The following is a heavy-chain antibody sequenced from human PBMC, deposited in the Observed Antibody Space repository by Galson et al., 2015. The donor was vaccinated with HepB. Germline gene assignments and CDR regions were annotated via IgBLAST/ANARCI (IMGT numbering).Heavy chain of an antibody. Sequence: SLRLSCAPSGLIFKTHAMTWVRQAPGKGLEWVSSISGRGAFTYYADSVKGRFTISRDNSKNMVHLQMNSLRAEDTAFYYCAKDSVSGSYLPTYFDSWGQGTLVTVSS. CDR2: ISGRGAFT. J-gene: IGHJ4*02. V-gene: IGHV3-23*01. CDR1: GLIFKTHA. D-gene: IGHD1-26*01. CDR3: AKDSVSGSYLPTYFDS.